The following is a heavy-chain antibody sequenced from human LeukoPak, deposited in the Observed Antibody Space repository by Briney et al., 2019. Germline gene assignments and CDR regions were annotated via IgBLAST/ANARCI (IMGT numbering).Heavy chain of an antibody. CDR2: IKQDGSEK. Sequence: GGSLRLSCAASGSTFSDAWMSWVRQAPGKGLEWVANIKQDGSEKYYVDSVKGRFTISRDNAKNSLYLQMNSLRAEDTAVYYCARVNRELSVDYWGQGTLVTVSS. J-gene: IGHJ4*02. V-gene: IGHV3-7*04. D-gene: IGHD1-26*01. CDR1: GSTFSDAW. CDR3: ARVNRELSVDY.